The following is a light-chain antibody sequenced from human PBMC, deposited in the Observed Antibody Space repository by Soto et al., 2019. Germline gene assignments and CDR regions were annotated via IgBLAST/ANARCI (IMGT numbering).Light chain of an antibody. J-gene: IGKJ1*01. V-gene: IGKV3-15*01. CDR1: ETVATN. CDR2: GAS. CDR3: QQYFEWPPMT. Sequence: EVVMTQSPSTLSVSPGERATLSCRASETVATNLAWYQQKPGQAPRLLISGASTRAAGISDRFRGSGSGTEFTLTISSLRYDDSAIYYCQQYFEWPPMTFGQGTKVDIK.